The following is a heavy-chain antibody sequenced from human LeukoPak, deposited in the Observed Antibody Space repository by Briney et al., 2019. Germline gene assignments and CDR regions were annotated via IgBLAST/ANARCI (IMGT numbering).Heavy chain of an antibody. V-gene: IGHV3-7*03. J-gene: IGHJ4*02. CDR3: ARGSDYYDSSGYLYFDY. CDR2: IKEDGSEK. CDR1: GFTFSSYW. Sequence: PGGSLRLSWAASGFTFSSYWMSWVRQAPGKGLEWVANIKEDGSEKDYVGSVKGRFTISRHNAKNSLYLQMHSLRAQDTAVYYWARGSDYYDSSGYLYFDYWGQGTPVTVSS. D-gene: IGHD3-22*01.